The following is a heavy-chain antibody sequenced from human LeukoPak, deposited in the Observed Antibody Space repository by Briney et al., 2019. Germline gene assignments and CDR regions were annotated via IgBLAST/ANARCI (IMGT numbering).Heavy chain of an antibody. V-gene: IGHV3-66*01. Sequence: VGCLRLSCAASGLTVSSTYMSRVRQTPGKGLEWVSVILSGGSTYYADSVKGRFTISRDNSKNTLYLQMNSLRAEDTAVYYCARDLLEWYFDYWGQGTLVTVSS. CDR1: GLTVSSTY. CDR2: ILSGGST. D-gene: IGHD3-3*01. J-gene: IGHJ4*02. CDR3: ARDLLEWYFDY.